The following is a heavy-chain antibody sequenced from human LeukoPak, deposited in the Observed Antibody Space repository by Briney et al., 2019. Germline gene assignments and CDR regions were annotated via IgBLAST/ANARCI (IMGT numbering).Heavy chain of an antibody. Sequence: PSETLSLTCTVSGYSISSGYFWGWIRQPPGQGLEWIGSFYHSGITYYNPSLKSRVTISVEMSKNQFSLKLSSVTAADTAVYYCATFGSSMATFDYWGQGTLVTVSS. CDR3: ATFGSSMATFDY. CDR2: FYHSGIT. D-gene: IGHD5-24*01. CDR1: GYSISSGYF. J-gene: IGHJ4*02. V-gene: IGHV4-38-2*02.